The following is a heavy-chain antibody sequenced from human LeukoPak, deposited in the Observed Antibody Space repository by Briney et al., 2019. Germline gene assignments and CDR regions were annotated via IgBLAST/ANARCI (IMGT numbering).Heavy chain of an antibody. CDR1: GGSISSYY. D-gene: IGHD2-21*02. J-gene: IGHJ4*02. V-gene: IGHV4-59*01. CDR2: IYYSGST. Sequence: PSETLSLTCTVSGGSISSYYWSWIRQPPGKGLEWIGYIYYSGSTNYNPSLESRVTISVDTSKNQFSLKLSSVTAADTAVYYCARDLPYCGGDCYMHWGQGTLVTVSS. CDR3: ARDLPYCGGDCYMH.